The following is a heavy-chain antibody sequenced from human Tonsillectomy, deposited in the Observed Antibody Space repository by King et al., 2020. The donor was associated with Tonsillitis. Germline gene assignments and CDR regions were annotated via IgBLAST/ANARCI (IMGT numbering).Heavy chain of an antibody. J-gene: IGHJ5*02. CDR1: GDSMRGYY. CDR3: ARDGGSTWDTWFDP. V-gene: IGHV4-4*07. Sequence: QLQESGPRLVKPSETLSLTCTVSGDSMRGYYWSWLRQPAGKGLEWIGRIYSRGTTNYNPSLESRVTMSVDTSNNQFSLRLTSVTAADTAVYYCARDGGSTWDTWFDPWGQGTLVAVSS. D-gene: IGHD6-13*01. CDR2: IYSRGTT.